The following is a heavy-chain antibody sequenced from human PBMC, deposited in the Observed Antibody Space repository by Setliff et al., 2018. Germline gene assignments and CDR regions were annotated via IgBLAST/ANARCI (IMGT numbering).Heavy chain of an antibody. J-gene: IGHJ4*02. Sequence: SETLSLTCAVYSGSFSGYYWSWIRQPPGKGLEWIVSTYYGGSTYYSPSLKSRVTISVDTSKNQFSLKVTSVTAADTSVYFCARGRNVAARLLDSWGQGTLVTVSS. V-gene: IGHV4-34*01. CDR2: TYYGGST. CDR3: ARGRNVAARLLDS. D-gene: IGHD6-6*01. CDR1: SGSFSGYY.